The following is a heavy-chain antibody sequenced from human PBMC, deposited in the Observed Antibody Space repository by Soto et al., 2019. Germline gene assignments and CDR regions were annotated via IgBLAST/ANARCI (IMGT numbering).Heavy chain of an antibody. J-gene: IGHJ5*02. CDR2: INAGNGNT. V-gene: IGHV1-3*01. D-gene: IGHD6-19*01. CDR3: AREGIAVAGTGGWCDP. Sequence: ASVKVSCKASGYTFTSYAMHWVRQPPGQKLEGMGWINAGNGNTKYSQKFQGRVTITRDTPASTAYMELSSLRSEDTAVYYCAREGIAVAGTGGWCDPWGQGTLVTVS. CDR1: GYTFTSYA.